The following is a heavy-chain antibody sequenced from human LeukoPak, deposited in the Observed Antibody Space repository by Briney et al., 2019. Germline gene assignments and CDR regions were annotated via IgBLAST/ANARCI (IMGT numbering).Heavy chain of an antibody. CDR3: ARGVAVAANPLLYYYMDV. Sequence: ASVKVSCKASGYTFTGYYMHWARQAPGQGLEWMGWINPNSGRTNYAQRFQGRVTMTRDTSISTAYMELSRLTFDDTAVYYCARGVAVAANPLLYYYMDVWGKGTTVTISS. D-gene: IGHD6-19*01. CDR1: GYTFTGYY. CDR2: INPNSGRT. J-gene: IGHJ6*03. V-gene: IGHV1-2*02.